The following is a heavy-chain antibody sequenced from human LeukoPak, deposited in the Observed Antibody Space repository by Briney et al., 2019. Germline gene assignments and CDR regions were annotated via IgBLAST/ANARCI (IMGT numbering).Heavy chain of an antibody. CDR3: AREGIAAAGTSFYYYYYYMDV. Sequence: PSETLSLTCTVSGGSISSYYWSWIRQPPGKGLEWIGFVYYSGTTNYNPSLKSRVTISVDTSKNQFSLKLSSVTAADTAVYYCAREGIAAAGTSFYYYYYYMDVWGKGTTVTVSS. V-gene: IGHV4-59*12. J-gene: IGHJ6*03. CDR1: GGSISSYY. CDR2: VYYSGTT. D-gene: IGHD6-13*01.